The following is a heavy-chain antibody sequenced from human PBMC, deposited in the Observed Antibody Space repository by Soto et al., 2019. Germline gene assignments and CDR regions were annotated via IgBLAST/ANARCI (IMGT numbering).Heavy chain of an antibody. V-gene: IGHV4-4*07. CDR2: IYTSGST. Sequence: TLSLTCTVSGGSISSYYWSWIRQPAGKGLEWIGRIYTSGSTNYNPSLKSRVTMSVDTSKNQFSLKLSSVTAADTAVYYCARDQDYSDSSGYGGDALDIWGQGTMLTVS. CDR3: ARDQDYSDSSGYGGDALDI. D-gene: IGHD3-22*01. J-gene: IGHJ3*02. CDR1: GGSISSYY.